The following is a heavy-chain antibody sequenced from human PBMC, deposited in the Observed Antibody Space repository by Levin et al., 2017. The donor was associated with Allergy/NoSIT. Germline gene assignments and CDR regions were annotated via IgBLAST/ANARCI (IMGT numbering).Heavy chain of an antibody. D-gene: IGHD4-17*01. J-gene: IGHJ4*02. V-gene: IGHV3-73*01. Sequence: GESLKISCAASGFTFSGSAMHWVRQASGKGLEWVGRIRSKANSYATAYAASVKGRFTISRDDSKNTAYLQMNSLKTEDTAVYYCTSQSTVTRYYFDYWGQGTLVTVSS. CDR2: IRSKANSYAT. CDR1: GFTFSGSA. CDR3: TSQSTVTRYYFDY.